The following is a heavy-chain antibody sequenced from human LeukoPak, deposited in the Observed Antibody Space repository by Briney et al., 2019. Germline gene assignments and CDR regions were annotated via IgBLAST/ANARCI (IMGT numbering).Heavy chain of an antibody. CDR2: IIPIFGTA. D-gene: IGHD4-17*01. CDR3: ARPTDNGDYGPYYYYMDV. Sequence: ASVKVSCKASGGTFSSYAISWVRQAPGQGLEWTGGIIPIFGTANYAQKFQGRVTITADESTSTAYMELSSLRSEDTAVYYCARPTDNGDYGPYYYYMDVWGKGTTVTVSS. V-gene: IGHV1-69*13. J-gene: IGHJ6*03. CDR1: GGTFSSYA.